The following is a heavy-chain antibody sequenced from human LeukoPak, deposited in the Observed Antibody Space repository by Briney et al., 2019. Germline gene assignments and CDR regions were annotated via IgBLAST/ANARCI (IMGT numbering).Heavy chain of an antibody. V-gene: IGHV1-2*06. Sequence: ASVKVSCKASGYTFTGYYMHWVRRAPGQGLEWMGRINPNSGGTNYAQKFQGRVTMTRDTSISTAYMELSRLRSDDTAVYYCARGGTYYYDSSGYPSGFDYWGQGTLVTVSS. D-gene: IGHD3-22*01. CDR2: INPNSGGT. CDR3: ARGGTYYYDSSGYPSGFDY. J-gene: IGHJ4*02. CDR1: GYTFTGYY.